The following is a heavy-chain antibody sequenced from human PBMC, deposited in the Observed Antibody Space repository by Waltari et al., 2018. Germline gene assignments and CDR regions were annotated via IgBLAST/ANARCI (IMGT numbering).Heavy chain of an antibody. CDR3: AAYEGVASGGPPDY. Sequence: QVQLQESGPGLVTPSETLSLTCTVSGGSISSYYWSWIRPPAGKGLEWIGRIYTSGSTNYNPSLKSRVTMSVDTSKNQFSLKLSSVTAADTAVYYCAAYEGVASGGPPDYWGQGTLVTVSS. D-gene: IGHD3-3*01. V-gene: IGHV4-4*07. CDR1: GGSISSYY. J-gene: IGHJ4*02. CDR2: IYTSGST.